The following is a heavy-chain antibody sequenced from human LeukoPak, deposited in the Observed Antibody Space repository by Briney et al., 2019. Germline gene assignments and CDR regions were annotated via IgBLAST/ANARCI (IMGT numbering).Heavy chain of an antibody. CDR2: IYTSGST. D-gene: IGHD5-12*01. J-gene: IGHJ4*02. V-gene: IGHV4-4*07. Sequence: SETLSLTSTVSGGSISSFYWSWIRQPAGLGLEWIGRIYTSGSTNYNPSLKSRVTMSVDTSKNQFSLKLSSVTAPDTAVYDCARGTRRAYGGYNSSYFDCWGQGTPVTVSS. CDR1: GGSISSFY. CDR3: ARGTRRAYGGYNSSYFDC.